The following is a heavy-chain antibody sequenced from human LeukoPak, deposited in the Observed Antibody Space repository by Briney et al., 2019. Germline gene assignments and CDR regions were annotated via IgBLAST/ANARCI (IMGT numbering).Heavy chain of an antibody. Sequence: GGSLRLSCAASGFTVSSNYMSWVRQAPGKGLEWVSVIYSGGSTYYADSVKGRFTISRDNSKNTLYLQMNSLRAEDTAVYYCANPFLRFLEWLPRDYYYGMDVWGQGTTVTVSS. V-gene: IGHV3-53*01. CDR2: IYSGGST. CDR3: ANPFLRFLEWLPRDYYYGMDV. D-gene: IGHD3-3*01. CDR1: GFTVSSNY. J-gene: IGHJ6*02.